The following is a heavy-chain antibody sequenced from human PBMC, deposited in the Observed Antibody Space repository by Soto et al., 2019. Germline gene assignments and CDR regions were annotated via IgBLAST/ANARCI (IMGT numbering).Heavy chain of an antibody. J-gene: IGHJ4*02. Sequence: SVKVSCKASGGTFSSYAISWVRQAPGQGLEWMGGITPIFGTANYAQKFQGRVTITADESTSTAYMELSSLRSEDTAVYYCASTGYSSGPLGYWGQGTLVTVSS. CDR2: ITPIFGTA. CDR3: ASTGYSSGPLGY. CDR1: GGTFSSYA. V-gene: IGHV1-69*13. D-gene: IGHD6-19*01.